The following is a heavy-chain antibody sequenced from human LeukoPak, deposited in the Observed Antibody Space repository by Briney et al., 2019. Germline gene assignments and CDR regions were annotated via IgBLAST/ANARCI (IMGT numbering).Heavy chain of an antibody. CDR2: IYSGGSI. Sequence: GGSLRLSCAASGFTFDDYAMHWVRQAPGKGLEWVSVIYSGGSIYYADSVKGRFTISRDNSRNTLYLQMNSLRAEDTAVYYCARALNGFDIWGPGTLVTVSS. CDR3: ARALNGFDI. V-gene: IGHV3-53*01. J-gene: IGHJ3*02. CDR1: GFTFDDYA.